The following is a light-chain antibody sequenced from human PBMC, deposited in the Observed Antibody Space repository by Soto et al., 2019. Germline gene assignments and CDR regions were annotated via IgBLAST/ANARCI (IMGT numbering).Light chain of an antibody. J-gene: IGKJ5*01. CDR2: GPS. CDR3: QQYKSWPIT. CDR1: QSVSGD. V-gene: IGKV3-15*01. Sequence: EIVMMQSPATLSVSPGERATLSCRASQSVSGDLAWYQQKPGQAPRLLIYGPSTRATGIPARFSGSGSGTEFTLSISGLQSEDFAIYFCQQYKSWPITFGQGTRLEIK.